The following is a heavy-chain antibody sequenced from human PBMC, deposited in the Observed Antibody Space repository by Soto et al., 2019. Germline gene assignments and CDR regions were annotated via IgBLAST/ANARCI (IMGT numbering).Heavy chain of an antibody. CDR3: AAKPHSYYYDSSGYYAFDI. J-gene: IGHJ3*02. CDR1: GFTFASSA. Sequence: SVKVSCKASGFTFASSAVQWVRQARGQRLEWIGWIVVGSGNTNYAQKSQERVTITRDMSTSTAYMELSSLRSEDTAVYYCAAKPHSYYYDSSGYYAFDIWGQGTMVTVSS. D-gene: IGHD3-22*01. V-gene: IGHV1-58*01. CDR2: IVVGSGNT.